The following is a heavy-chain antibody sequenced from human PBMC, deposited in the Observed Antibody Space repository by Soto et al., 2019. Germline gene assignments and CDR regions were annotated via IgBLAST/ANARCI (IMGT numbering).Heavy chain of an antibody. V-gene: IGHV3-23*01. CDR2: ISGSGAGT. CDR1: GFTFSSYA. CDR3: ASSLTTRGFSFDY. Sequence: GGSLRLSCAASGFTFSSYAMSWVRQAPGKGLEWILAISGSGAGTYSADSVKGRFTISRDNSKNTLYLQMNSLRAEDTAVYFCASSLTTRGFSFDYWGQGTLVTVSS. J-gene: IGHJ4*02. D-gene: IGHD4-4*01.